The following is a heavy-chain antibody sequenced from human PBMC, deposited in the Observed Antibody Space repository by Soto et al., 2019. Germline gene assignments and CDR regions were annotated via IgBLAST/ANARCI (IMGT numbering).Heavy chain of an antibody. V-gene: IGHV4-34*01. CDR3: ARGYDTALAPIF. D-gene: IGHD5-18*01. CDR1: GGSFSSYH. Sequence: SETLSLTCAVYGGSFSSYHWSWIRQTPGKGLEWIGEINHLITTNYNPSLKSRVIISLDTPKNQFSLKLSSVTAADTAVYYCARGYDTALAPIFWGQGILVT. CDR2: INHLITT. J-gene: IGHJ4*02.